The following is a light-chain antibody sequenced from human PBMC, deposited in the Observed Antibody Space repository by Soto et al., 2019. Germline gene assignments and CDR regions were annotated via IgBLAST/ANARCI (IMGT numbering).Light chain of an antibody. CDR1: TSDVGGYDR. CDR3: SSYTIRNTWV. Sequence: QSALTQPASVTGSPGQSITISCTGTTSDVGGYDRVSCFQQYPGTAPKLIIYEVTDRPSGVSDRFSGSKSVNTASLTISGLQPEDEADYYCSSYTIRNTWVFGGGTKVTVL. V-gene: IGLV2-14*01. J-gene: IGLJ3*02. CDR2: EVT.